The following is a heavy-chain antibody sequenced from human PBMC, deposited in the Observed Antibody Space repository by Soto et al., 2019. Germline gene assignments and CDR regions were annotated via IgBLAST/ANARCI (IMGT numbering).Heavy chain of an antibody. J-gene: IGHJ5*02. Sequence: KSSETLSLTCTVSGGSMSSYYWTWIRQPAGKGLEWIGRVYSSGGTHYNPSLKSRVTISIDTSKNQFSLRLLSVTDADTAVYFCARGRRFSDWFDPWGQGTLVTVSS. CDR3: ARGRRFSDWFDP. V-gene: IGHV4-4*07. D-gene: IGHD3-3*01. CDR1: GGSMSSYY. CDR2: VYSSGGT.